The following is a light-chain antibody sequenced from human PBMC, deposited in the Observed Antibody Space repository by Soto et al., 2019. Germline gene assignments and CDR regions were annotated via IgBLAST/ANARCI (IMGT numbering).Light chain of an antibody. J-gene: IGLJ2*01. Sequence: QPVLTQPASVSGSPGQSITISCTGTSSDVGSYDYVSWYQHHPGKAPKLLIYEVSNRPSGVSNRFSGSKSGNTASLTISGLQAEDEADYYCSSYTSSSTVVFGGGTKVTVL. CDR3: SSYTSSSTVV. V-gene: IGLV2-14*01. CDR1: SSDVGSYDY. CDR2: EVS.